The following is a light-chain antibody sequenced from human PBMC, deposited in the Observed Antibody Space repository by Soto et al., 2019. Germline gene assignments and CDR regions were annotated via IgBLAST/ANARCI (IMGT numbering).Light chain of an antibody. CDR2: AAS. J-gene: IGKJ1*01. CDR1: QGISSY. V-gene: IGKV1-8*01. Sequence: AIRMTQSPSSLSSSTGDRVTITCRASQGISSYLAWYQQKPGKAPKLLIYAASTLQSGVPSRFSGSGSGTDFTLTISCLKYEDFATYYCQQYYSYTWTFGQGTKVDIK. CDR3: QQYYSYTWT.